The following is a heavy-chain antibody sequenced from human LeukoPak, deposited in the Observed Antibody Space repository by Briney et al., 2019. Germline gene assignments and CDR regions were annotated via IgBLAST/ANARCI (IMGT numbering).Heavy chain of an antibody. V-gene: IGHV4-38-2*02. Sequence: SEILSLTCTVSGSINSGYYWGWIRQSPGTGLQWIGYIHHSGRLYYNPSLKSRVMMSIDSSKNQFSLKMSSLTATDTAVYYCTRVERFDFNRPWFDPWGQGTQVTVSS. CDR2: IHHSGRL. CDR3: TRVERFDFNRPWFDP. D-gene: IGHD3/OR15-3a*01. J-gene: IGHJ5*02. CDR1: GSINSGYY.